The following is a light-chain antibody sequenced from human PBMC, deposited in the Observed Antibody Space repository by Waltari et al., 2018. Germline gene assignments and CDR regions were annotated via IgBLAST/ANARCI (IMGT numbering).Light chain of an antibody. CDR3: QLASSFPIT. CDR1: QDINNW. J-gene: IGKJ3*01. Sequence: DIQMTQSPSSVSASVGDRVTITCRASQDINNWLAWYQQKPGKAPKLLIYGSSNLQSGVPSRFSGSGSGTDFTLTISSLQPEDFATYYCQLASSFPITFGPGTKVDIK. V-gene: IGKV1D-12*01. CDR2: GSS.